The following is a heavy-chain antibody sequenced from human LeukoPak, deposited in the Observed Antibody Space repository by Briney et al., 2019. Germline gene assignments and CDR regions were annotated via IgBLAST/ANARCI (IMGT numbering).Heavy chain of an antibody. CDR1: GFTFSSYS. V-gene: IGHV3-21*01. Sequence: PGGSLRLSCAASGFTFSSYSMNWVRQAPGKGLEWVSSISSSSSYIYYADSVKGRFTISRDNAKNSLYLQMNSLRAEDTAVYYCARDRDGSGWYPNFDYWGQGTLVTVSS. D-gene: IGHD6-19*01. J-gene: IGHJ4*02. CDR3: ARDRDGSGWYPNFDY. CDR2: ISSSSSYI.